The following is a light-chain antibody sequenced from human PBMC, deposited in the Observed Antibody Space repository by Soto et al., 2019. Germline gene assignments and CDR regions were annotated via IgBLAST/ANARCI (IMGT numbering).Light chain of an antibody. V-gene: IGKV1-27*01. Sequence: DVQMTPFPSSLSAFVGDRVTITCRASQGIAPYLAWFQQKPGKVPKLLIYATSTLQSGVPSRFSGSGSGTDFTLTINSLQPEDVGTYYCQKYNSAPLTFGGGTKV. CDR3: QKYNSAPLT. CDR1: QGIAPY. J-gene: IGKJ4*01. CDR2: ATS.